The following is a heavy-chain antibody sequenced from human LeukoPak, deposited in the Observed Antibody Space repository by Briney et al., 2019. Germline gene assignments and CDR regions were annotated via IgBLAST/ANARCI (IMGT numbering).Heavy chain of an antibody. CDR3: SRENGAFSPFGY. J-gene: IGHJ4*02. D-gene: IGHD2-8*01. V-gene: IGHV4-39*07. CDR1: GGSISSSSYY. CDR2: ISLTGLT. Sequence: SETLSLTCTVSGGSISSSSYYWGWIRQPPGKGLEWIGEISLTGLTHYNPSLESRVTVSLDKSKNQLSLNLTSVTAADTAVYYCSRENGAFSPFGYWGQGTLVTVLS.